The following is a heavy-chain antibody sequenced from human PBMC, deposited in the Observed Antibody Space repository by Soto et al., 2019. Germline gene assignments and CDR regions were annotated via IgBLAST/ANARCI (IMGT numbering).Heavy chain of an antibody. CDR1: GGSFSGYY. D-gene: IGHD5-18*01. V-gene: IGHV4-34*01. J-gene: IGHJ4*02. Sequence: SSETLSLTCAVYGGSFSGYYWSWIRQPPGKGLEWIGEINHSGSTNYNPSLKSRVTISVDTSKNQFSLKLSSVTAADTAVYYCARAPAMAPYYFDYWGQGTLVTVSS. CDR3: ARAPAMAPYYFDY. CDR2: INHSGST.